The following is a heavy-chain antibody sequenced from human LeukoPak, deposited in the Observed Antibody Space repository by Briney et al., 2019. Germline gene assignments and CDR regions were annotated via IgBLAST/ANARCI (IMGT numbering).Heavy chain of an antibody. CDR3: ARVPTTSGWEYYFDY. J-gene: IGHJ4*02. Sequence: ASVKVSCKASGGTFSSYAISWVRQAPGQGLEWMGGIIPIFGTANYAQKFQGRVTITADESTSTAYMELSSLRSEDTAVYYCARVPTTSGWEYYFDYWGQGTLVTVSS. CDR1: GGTFSSYA. V-gene: IGHV1-69*13. CDR2: IIPIFGTA. D-gene: IGHD6-19*01.